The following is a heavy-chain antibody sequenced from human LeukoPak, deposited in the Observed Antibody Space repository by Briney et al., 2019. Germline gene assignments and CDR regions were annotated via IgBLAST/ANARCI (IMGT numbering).Heavy chain of an antibody. CDR1: GYTFTDDY. D-gene: IGHD2-2*01. J-gene: IGHJ6*02. CDR2: INPNSGGT. CDR3: ARDHCTSTGCYENYYYGLDV. V-gene: IGHV1-2*02. Sequence: ASVKVSCKASGYTFTDDYVQWVRQAPGQGLEWMGWINPNSGGTNYAQKFQGRVTITRDTSISTAYMELSRLRSDDTAVYYCARDHCTSTGCYENYYYGLDVWGQGTTVTVSS.